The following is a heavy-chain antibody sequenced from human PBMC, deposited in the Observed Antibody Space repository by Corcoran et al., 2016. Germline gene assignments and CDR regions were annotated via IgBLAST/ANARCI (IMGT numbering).Heavy chain of an antibody. V-gene: IGHV3-15*01. J-gene: IGHJ4*02. CDR2: IKSKADGETR. Sequence: EVQLVESGGGLVEPGGSLRLSCAASGFSFSTAWMTWVRQAPGKGMEWVGRIKSKADGETRDYAAPVKGRFTISRDDSKNTLYLQMSSLKIYDTAVYYCTGDVPSEIYPFDYWGQGTLVTFSS. CDR1: GFSFSTAW. CDR3: TGDVPSEIYPFDY.